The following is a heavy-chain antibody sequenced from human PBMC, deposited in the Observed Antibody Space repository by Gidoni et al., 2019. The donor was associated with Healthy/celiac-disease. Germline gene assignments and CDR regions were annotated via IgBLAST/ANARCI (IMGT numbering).Heavy chain of an antibody. V-gene: IGHV2-5*01. CDR1: GFSLSTSGVG. CDR3: AHRPFTWDLWENYYFDY. CDR2: IYWNDDK. J-gene: IGHJ4*02. Sequence: QITLKESGPTLVKPTQTLTLTCTFSGFSLSTSGVGVGWIRQPPGKALEWLALIYWNDDKRYSPSLKSRLTITKDTSKNQVVLTMTNMDPVDTATYYCAHRPFTWDLWENYYFDYWGQGTLVTVSS. D-gene: IGHD3-16*01.